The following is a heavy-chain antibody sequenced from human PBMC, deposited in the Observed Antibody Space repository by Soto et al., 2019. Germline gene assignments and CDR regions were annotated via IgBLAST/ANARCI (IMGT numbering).Heavy chain of an antibody. CDR2: ISGSGGST. CDR1: GFTFSSYA. Sequence: GGSLRLSCAASGFTFSSYAMSWVRQAPGKGLEWVSAISGSGGSTYYADSVKGRFTISRDNSKNTPYLQMNSLRAEDTAIYYCAKSPYSSSWYYFDYWGQGILVTVSS. D-gene: IGHD6-13*01. CDR3: AKSPYSSSWYYFDY. V-gene: IGHV3-23*01. J-gene: IGHJ4*02.